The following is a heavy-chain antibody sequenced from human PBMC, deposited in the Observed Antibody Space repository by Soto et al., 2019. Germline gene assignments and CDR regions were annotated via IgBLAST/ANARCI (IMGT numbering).Heavy chain of an antibody. CDR3: VKPPVNKASYYYYDMDV. J-gene: IGHJ6*02. CDR2: ITGSGIST. Sequence: EAQLLESGGGLVQPGGSLRLSCAASGFTFSSYPMSWVRQAPGKGLEWVSGITGSGISTYYKDYVKGRFTISRDDSKKTVFLQKSSMRDEDTAVYYCVKPPVNKASYYYYDMDVWGQGTTVTVSS. CDR1: GFTFSSYP. V-gene: IGHV3-23*01. D-gene: IGHD4-4*01.